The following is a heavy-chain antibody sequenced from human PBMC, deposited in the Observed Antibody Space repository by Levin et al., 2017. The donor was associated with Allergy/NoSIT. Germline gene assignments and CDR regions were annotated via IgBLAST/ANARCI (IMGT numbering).Heavy chain of an antibody. V-gene: IGHV3-23*01. Sequence: GESLKISCAASGFTFSSYAMSWVRQAPGKGLEWVSAISGSGGSTYYADSVKGRFTISRDNSKNTLYLQMNSLRAEDTAVYYCAKESPSGSYSGSDFDYWGQGTLVTVSS. CDR3: AKESPSGSYSGSDFDY. CDR2: ISGSGGST. J-gene: IGHJ4*02. CDR1: GFTFSSYA. D-gene: IGHD1-26*01.